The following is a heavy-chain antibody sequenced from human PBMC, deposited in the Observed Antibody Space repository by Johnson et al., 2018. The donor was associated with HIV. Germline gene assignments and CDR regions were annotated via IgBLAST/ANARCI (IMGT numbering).Heavy chain of an antibody. D-gene: IGHD2-15*01. CDR1: GFTFSDYA. J-gene: IGHJ3*02. CDR3: PREMVAAKDAFDI. CDR2: ISYDGSNK. V-gene: IGHV3-30-3*01. Sequence: VQLVESGGNVVQPGRSLRLSCAASGFTFSDYAMHWVRQAPGKGLEWVAVISYDGSNKYYPDSVKGRFTISRDNFKNTLYLQMDSLRAEDTAVYFWPREMVAAKDAFDIWGQGTMVTVSS.